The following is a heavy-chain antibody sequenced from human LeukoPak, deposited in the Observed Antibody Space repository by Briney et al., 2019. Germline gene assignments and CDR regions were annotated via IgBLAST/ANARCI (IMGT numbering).Heavy chain of an antibody. CDR2: IWSDGTNK. V-gene: IGHV3-33*01. J-gene: IGHJ4*02. CDR3: ARDAQRGFDYSNSLQY. Sequence: PGGSLRLSCAASGFTFSHYGMHWVRQAAGKGLEWVAVIWSDGTNKYYADSVKGRFSISRDDSQKRVFLQMNSLRAEDTAVYYCARDAQRGFDYSNSLQYWGQGALVTVSS. CDR1: GFTFSHYG. D-gene: IGHD4-11*01.